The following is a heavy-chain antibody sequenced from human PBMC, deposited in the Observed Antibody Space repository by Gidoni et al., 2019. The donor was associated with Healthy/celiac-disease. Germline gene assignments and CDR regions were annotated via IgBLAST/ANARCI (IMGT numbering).Heavy chain of an antibody. V-gene: IGHV3-23*01. CDR3: AKDRLELDY. Sequence: EVQLLEPGAGLVQPGTSLRLSCSAPGFTFSSYAMSWVRQAPGKGLEWVSAISGSGGSTYYADSVKGRFTISRDNSKNTLYLQMNSLRAEDTAVYYCAKDRLELDYWGQGTLVTVSS. D-gene: IGHD1-1*01. CDR2: ISGSGGST. CDR1: GFTFSSYA. J-gene: IGHJ4*02.